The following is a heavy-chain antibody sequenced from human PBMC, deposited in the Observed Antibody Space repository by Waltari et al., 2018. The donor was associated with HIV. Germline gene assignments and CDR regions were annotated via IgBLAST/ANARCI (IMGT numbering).Heavy chain of an antibody. CDR2: GYPNTGDP. CDR1: GDTFTAYY. Sequence: QVQLLQSGAEVKKPGAAVKVSCKASGDTFTAYYIHGVRQAPGQGREWLGWGYPNTGDPNYAQKCQGTVPMARGASIRTVSFELSRLRSDVTAVYYCVRQMTFYDAFDIWRQGTLVTVSA. V-gene: IGHV1-2*02. J-gene: IGHJ3*02. CDR3: VRQMTFYDAFDI. D-gene: IGHD6-25*01.